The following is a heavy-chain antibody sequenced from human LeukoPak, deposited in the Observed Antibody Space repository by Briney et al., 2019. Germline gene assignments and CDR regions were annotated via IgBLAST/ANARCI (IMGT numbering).Heavy chain of an antibody. Sequence: GGSLRLSCAASGFTFRSYGMHWVRQAPGEGLEWVAVIWYDGSSKNYADSVKGRFTISRDNSKNTLYLQMNSLRAEDTAVYYCARDRAAAMEYYYMDVWGKGTTVTVSS. D-gene: IGHD2-2*01. V-gene: IGHV3-33*01. CDR2: IWYDGSSK. CDR1: GFTFRSYG. J-gene: IGHJ6*03. CDR3: ARDRAAAMEYYYMDV.